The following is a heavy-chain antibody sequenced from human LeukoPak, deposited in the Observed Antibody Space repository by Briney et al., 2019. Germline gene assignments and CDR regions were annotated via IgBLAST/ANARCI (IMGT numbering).Heavy chain of an antibody. J-gene: IGHJ4*02. CDR2: ISSSSSYI. CDR3: ARRGDINFFDY. Sequence: GGSLRLSCAASGFTFSSYSMNWVRQAPGKGLEWVSSISSSSSYIYYADSVKGRFTISRDNAKNSLYLQMNSLRAEDTAVYYCARRGDINFFDYWGQGTLVTVSS. CDR1: GFTFSSYS. V-gene: IGHV3-21*04.